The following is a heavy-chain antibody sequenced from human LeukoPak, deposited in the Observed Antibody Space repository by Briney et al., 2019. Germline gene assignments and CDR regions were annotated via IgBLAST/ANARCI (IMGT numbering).Heavy chain of an antibody. CDR1: GFTFDVYG. J-gene: IGHJ4*02. CDR2: INWNGGST. D-gene: IGHD3-22*01. V-gene: IGHV3-20*04. CDR3: ARADYDSSGYFFDY. Sequence: GGSLRLSCAASGFTFDVYGMSWVRQAPGKGLEWVSGINWNGGSTGYADSVKGRFTISRDNAKNSLYLQMNSLRAEDTALYYCARADYDSSGYFFDYWGQGTLVTVSS.